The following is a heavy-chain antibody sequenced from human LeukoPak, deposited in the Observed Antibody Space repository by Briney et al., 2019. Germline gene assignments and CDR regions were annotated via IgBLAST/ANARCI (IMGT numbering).Heavy chain of an antibody. CDR2: MNPNRGNT. Sequence: ASVKVSCKASGYTFTSYDINWGRQATGQGLEWMGWMNPNRGNTGYAQKFQGRVTMTRNTSISTAYMELSSLRSEDTAVYYCARGSGLLWFGESSRWFDPWGQGTLVTVSS. D-gene: IGHD3-10*01. J-gene: IGHJ5*02. V-gene: IGHV1-8*01. CDR3: ARGSGLLWFGESSRWFDP. CDR1: GYTFTSYD.